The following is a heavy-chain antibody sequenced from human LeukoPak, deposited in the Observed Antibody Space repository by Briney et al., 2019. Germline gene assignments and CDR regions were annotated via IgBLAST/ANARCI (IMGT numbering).Heavy chain of an antibody. CDR2: IDSSSTTI. CDR3: ARASMIGYYFDY. D-gene: IGHD3-22*01. CDR1: GFSLISYS. J-gene: IGHJ4*02. V-gene: IGHV3-48*01. Sequence: GGSLRLSCAASGFSLISYSMNWVRQAPGKGLEWVSYIDSSSTTIYYADSVKGRFTISRDNAKNSLFLQMDSLRGEDTAVYYCARASMIGYYFDYWGQGTLVTVSS.